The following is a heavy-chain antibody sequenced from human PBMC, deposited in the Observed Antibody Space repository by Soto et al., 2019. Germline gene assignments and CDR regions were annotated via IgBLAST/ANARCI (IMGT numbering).Heavy chain of an antibody. D-gene: IGHD6-19*01. CDR3: AKAGQWLVHFFDY. V-gene: IGHV3-30*18. Sequence: QVQLVESGGGVVQPGRSLRLSCAASGFTFSSYGLHWVRQAPGKGLEWVVVISYDGSNKYYADSVKGRFTISRDNSKNTLSLQMNSLRAEDTAVYYCAKAGQWLVHFFDYWGQGTLVTVSP. CDR2: ISYDGSNK. J-gene: IGHJ4*02. CDR1: GFTFSSYG.